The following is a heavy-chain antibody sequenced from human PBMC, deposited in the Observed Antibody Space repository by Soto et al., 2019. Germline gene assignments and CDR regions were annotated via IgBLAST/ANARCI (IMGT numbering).Heavy chain of an antibody. V-gene: IGHV4-59*01. D-gene: IGHD5-12*01. Sequence: SETLSLTCSVSGDSIRSYYWSWIRQPPGKGLECIGYIYYSGSTNYNPSLKSRVTISVDTSKNQFSLKMSSVTAEDTAVYYCARAGGSGYPYNWFDPWGQGTLVTVSS. CDR2: IYYSGST. J-gene: IGHJ5*02. CDR1: GDSIRSYY. CDR3: ARAGGSGYPYNWFDP.